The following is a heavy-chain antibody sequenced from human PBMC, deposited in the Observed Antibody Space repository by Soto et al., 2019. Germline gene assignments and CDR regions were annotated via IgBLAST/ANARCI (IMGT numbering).Heavy chain of an antibody. J-gene: IGHJ3*02. Sequence: GGSVRLSCAASGFTFSSYAMSWVRQAPGKGLEWVSAISGSGGSTYYADSVKGRFTISRDNSKNTLYLQMNSLRAEDTAVYYCAKDTVIVVVPAATTHDAFDIWGQGTMVTRLL. D-gene: IGHD2-2*01. CDR3: AKDTVIVVVPAATTHDAFDI. CDR1: GFTFSSYA. V-gene: IGHV3-23*01. CDR2: ISGSGGST.